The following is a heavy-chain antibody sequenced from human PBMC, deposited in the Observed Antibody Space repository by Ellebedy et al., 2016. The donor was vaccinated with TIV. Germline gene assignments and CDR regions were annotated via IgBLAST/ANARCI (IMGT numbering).Heavy chain of an antibody. J-gene: IGHJ4*02. V-gene: IGHV3-53*01. Sequence: GESLKISCAASGFTVGNNFMSWVRQAPGKGLEWVSLIYSGGSTDYADSVKGRFTISRDSSKNTLNLQMDSLRAEDTAMYYCARKTDTGTSGDYWGQGTPVTVSS. CDR1: GFTVGNNF. D-gene: IGHD1-1*01. CDR2: IYSGGST. CDR3: ARKTDTGTSGDY.